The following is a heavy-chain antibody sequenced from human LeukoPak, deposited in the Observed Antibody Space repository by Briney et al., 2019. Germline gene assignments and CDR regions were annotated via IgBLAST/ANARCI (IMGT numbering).Heavy chain of an antibody. J-gene: IGHJ3*02. Sequence: SVKVSCKASGGTFSSYAISWVRQAPGQGLEWMGGIIPIFGTANYAQKSQGRVTITTDESTSTAYMELSSLRSEDTAVYYCASPIYSGSLRRAFDIWGQGTMVTVSS. V-gene: IGHV1-69*05. CDR3: ASPIYSGSLRRAFDI. D-gene: IGHD1-26*01. CDR2: IIPIFGTA. CDR1: GGTFSSYA.